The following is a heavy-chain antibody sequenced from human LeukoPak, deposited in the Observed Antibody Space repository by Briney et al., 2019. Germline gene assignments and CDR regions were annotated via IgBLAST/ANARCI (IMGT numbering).Heavy chain of an antibody. V-gene: IGHV3-21*01. Sequence: GGSLRLSCAASGFTITTNYMNWVRQAPGKGLEWVSSISSSSSYIYYADSVKGRFTISRDNAKNSLYLQMNSLRAEDTAVYYCARYSSDDYWGQGTLVTVSS. CDR3: ARYSSDDY. CDR1: GFTITTNY. CDR2: ISSSSSYI. J-gene: IGHJ4*02. D-gene: IGHD6-19*01.